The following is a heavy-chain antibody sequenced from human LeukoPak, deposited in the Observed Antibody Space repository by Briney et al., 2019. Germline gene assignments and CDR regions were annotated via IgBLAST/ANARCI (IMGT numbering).Heavy chain of an antibody. CDR1: GFTLSSYG. V-gene: IGHV3-30*02. CDR2: IRSDENYK. Sequence: GGSLRLSCASSGFTLSSYGMHWVRQAPGKGLEWVAHIRSDENYKHYADSVKGRFTISRDNSKNTVYVQMNSLRPEDTAVYYCANDAHWSGDHSGQGTLVTVSS. CDR3: ANDAHWSGDH. D-gene: IGHD3-3*01. J-gene: IGHJ5*02.